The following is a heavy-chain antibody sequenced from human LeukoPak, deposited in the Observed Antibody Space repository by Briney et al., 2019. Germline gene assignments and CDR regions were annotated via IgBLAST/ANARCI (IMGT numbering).Heavy chain of an antibody. D-gene: IGHD3-22*01. J-gene: IGHJ1*01. V-gene: IGHV1-2*02. CDR3: ARGYYDSSDFEYFQH. Sequence: ASVKVSCKASGDTFSSYYMHWVRQAPGQGLEWMGWINPNSGDTNFAQKFQGRVTMTRDTSISTVYMELSRLRSDDTAVFYCARGYYDSSDFEYFQHWGQGTLVTVSS. CDR2: INPNSGDT. CDR1: GDTFSSYY.